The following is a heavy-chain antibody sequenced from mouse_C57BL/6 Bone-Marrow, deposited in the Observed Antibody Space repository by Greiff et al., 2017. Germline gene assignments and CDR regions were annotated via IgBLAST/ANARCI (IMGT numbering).Heavy chain of an antibody. CDR2: ISSGGSYT. CDR3: ARLVLGSSY. V-gene: IGHV5-6*01. Sequence: EVMLVESGGDLVKPGGSLKLSCAASGFTFSSYGMSWVRQTPDKRLEWVATISSGGSYTYCPDSVKGRFTISRDNAKNTLYLQMSSLKSEDTAMYYCARLVLGSSYWGQGTLVTVSA. J-gene: IGHJ3*01. CDR1: GFTFSSYG. D-gene: IGHD1-1*01.